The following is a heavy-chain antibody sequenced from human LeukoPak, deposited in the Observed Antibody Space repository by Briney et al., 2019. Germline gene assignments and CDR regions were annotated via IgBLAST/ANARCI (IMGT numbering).Heavy chain of an antibody. J-gene: IGHJ5*02. CDR3: AREPDYYDGSGYPSWFDP. Sequence: GGSLRLSCAASGFTFSSYSMNWVRQAPGKGLEWVSSISSSSSYIYYADSVKGRFTISRDNAKNSLYLQMNSLRAEDTAVYYCAREPDYYDGSGYPSWFDPWGQGTLVTVSS. D-gene: IGHD3-22*01. CDR2: ISSSSSYI. V-gene: IGHV3-21*01. CDR1: GFTFSSYS.